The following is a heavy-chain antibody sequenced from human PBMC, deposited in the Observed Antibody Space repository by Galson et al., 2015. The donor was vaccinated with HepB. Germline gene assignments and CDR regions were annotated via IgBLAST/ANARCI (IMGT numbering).Heavy chain of an antibody. Sequence: TLSLTCAVSGAPTSSNTYYWSWIRQPPGRGLEWIGRIYYTGPTYYNSSLKSRVTIPLDTSKNHFSLKLRSVTAADTAVYYCARHVGESGSYGMDVWGQGTTVTVSS. CDR3: ARHVGESGSYGMDV. CDR1: GAPTSSNTYY. CDR2: IYYTGPT. D-gene: IGHD2-15*01. J-gene: IGHJ6*02. V-gene: IGHV4-39*01.